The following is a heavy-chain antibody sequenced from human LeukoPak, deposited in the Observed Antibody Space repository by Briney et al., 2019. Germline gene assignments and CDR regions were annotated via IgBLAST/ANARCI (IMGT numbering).Heavy chain of an antibody. J-gene: IGHJ3*02. CDR1: GGSISSYY. CDR3: ARTRDAFDI. Sequence: SETLSLTCTVSGGSISSYYWSWIRQPPGKGLEWIGSIYHSGSTYYNPSLKSRVTISVDTSKNQFSLKLSSVTAVDTAVYYCARTRDAFDIWGQGTMVTVSS. D-gene: IGHD2-2*01. V-gene: IGHV4-59*04. CDR2: IYHSGST.